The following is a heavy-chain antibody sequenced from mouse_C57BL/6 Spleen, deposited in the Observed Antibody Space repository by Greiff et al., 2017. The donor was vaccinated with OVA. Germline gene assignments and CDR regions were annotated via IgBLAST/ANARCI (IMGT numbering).Heavy chain of an antibody. CDR3: ARQGGYDYDRGYAMDY. D-gene: IGHD2-4*01. Sequence: EVQLQQSGPELVKPGASVKISCKASGYTFTDYYMNWVKQSHGKSLEWIGDINPNNGGTSYNQKFKGKATLTVDKSSSTAYMELRSLTSEDSAVYYCARQGGYDYDRGYAMDYWGQGTSVTVSS. J-gene: IGHJ4*01. V-gene: IGHV1-26*01. CDR2: INPNNGGT. CDR1: GYTFTDYY.